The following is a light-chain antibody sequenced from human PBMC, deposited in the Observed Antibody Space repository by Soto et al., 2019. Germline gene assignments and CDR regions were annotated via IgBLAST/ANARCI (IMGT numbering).Light chain of an antibody. CDR2: GAS. Sequence: EIMMKQSAGTLSLTTGERTTLSCMASQSISRYLAWYQQKPGQAPRLLIFGASSRATGIPDRFIGSGSGTEFILTISRLEPDDFAIYHCHQHGGSPETFGQGTNVAIK. V-gene: IGKV3-20*01. CDR1: QSISRY. CDR3: HQHGGSPET. J-gene: IGKJ1*01.